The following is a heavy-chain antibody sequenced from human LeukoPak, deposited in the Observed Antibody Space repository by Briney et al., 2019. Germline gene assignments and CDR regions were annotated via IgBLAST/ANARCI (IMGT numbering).Heavy chain of an antibody. D-gene: IGHD3-10*01. CDR3: ARGVSYGSGSYIGDP. Sequence: GGSLRLSCAASGFTFSTTYMSWVRQAPGKGLEWVSVIYSGGSTYYSDSVKVRCAISRDNSKNTLYLQMNSLRAEDTAVYYCARGVSYGSGSYIGDPWGQGTLVTVSS. CDR2: IYSGGST. V-gene: IGHV3-53*01. CDR1: GFTFSTTY. J-gene: IGHJ5*02.